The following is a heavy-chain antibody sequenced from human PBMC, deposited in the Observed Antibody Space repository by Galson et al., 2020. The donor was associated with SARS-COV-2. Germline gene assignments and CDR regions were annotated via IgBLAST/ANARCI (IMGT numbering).Heavy chain of an antibody. V-gene: IGHV4-38-2*02. D-gene: IGHD3-22*01. CDR1: GYSVSTTNY. CDR2: VYPSGTT. J-gene: IGHJ2*01. Sequence: SETLSLTCTVSGYSVSTTNYWGCVRQPPGRWLERLGSVYPSGTTYYHPSLKSRVTTAVDTSKNQFSLRLDSVTAADTALYYCARQGVNMIVLVTVPGWYFDLWGRGTLVTVSS. CDR3: ARQGVNMIVLVTVPGWYFDL.